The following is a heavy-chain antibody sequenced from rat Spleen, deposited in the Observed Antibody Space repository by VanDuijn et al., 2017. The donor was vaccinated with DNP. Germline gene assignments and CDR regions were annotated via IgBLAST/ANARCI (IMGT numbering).Heavy chain of an antibody. CDR2: ISYDGRSA. J-gene: IGHJ3*01. CDR3: ARPMDYYSGGFAY. V-gene: IGHV5-22*01. CDR1: GFTFSDYY. D-gene: IGHD1-1*01. Sequence: EVQLVESGGGLVQPGRSLKLSCAASGFTFSDYYMAWVRQAPSKGLEWVAYISYDGRSAYNGDSVKGRFTLSRDNAKNTLSLQMNSLRSDDMATYYCARPMDYYSGGFAYWGQGTLVTVSS.